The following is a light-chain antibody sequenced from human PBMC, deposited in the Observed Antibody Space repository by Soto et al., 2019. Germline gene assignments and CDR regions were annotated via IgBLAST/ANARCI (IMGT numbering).Light chain of an antibody. CDR1: QSISTW. Sequence: DIQMIQSPSTLSASIGDRVTITCRASQSISTWLAWYQQKPGKAPRLLIYKASSLQSGVPSRFSGSASGTEFDLTVSSRQSDDFGTYYCQQSRTFGQGTKVEIK. V-gene: IGKV1-5*03. CDR2: KAS. CDR3: QQSRT. J-gene: IGKJ1*01.